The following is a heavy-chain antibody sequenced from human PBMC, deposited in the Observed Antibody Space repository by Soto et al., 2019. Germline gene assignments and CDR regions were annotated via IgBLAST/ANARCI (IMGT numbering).Heavy chain of an antibody. CDR3: AIPSGLTVTGPDY. V-gene: IGHV3-23*01. D-gene: IGHD6-19*01. Sequence: WGSLRLSCAASGFAFINYAIIFFRHSPGKGLEWVSAISGNGGSTYYADSVKGRFTISRDNPKNTLYLQMNSLRAEDTAVYYCAIPSGLTVTGPDYWGQGTLVTVSS. CDR2: ISGNGGST. CDR1: GFAFINYA. J-gene: IGHJ4*02.